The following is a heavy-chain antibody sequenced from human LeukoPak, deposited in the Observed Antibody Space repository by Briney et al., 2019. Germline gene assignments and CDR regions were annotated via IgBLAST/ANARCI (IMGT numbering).Heavy chain of an antibody. CDR3: AKDQGSYYDFWSGLTWFDP. J-gene: IGHJ5*02. CDR2: ISGSGGST. CDR1: EFTFSDYY. Sequence: PGGSLRLSCAASEFTFSDYYMSCIRQAPGKGLEWVSAISGSGGSTYYADSVKGRFTISRDNSKNTLYLQMNSLRAEDTAVYYCAKDQGSYYDFWSGLTWFDPWGQGTLVAVSS. D-gene: IGHD3-3*01. V-gene: IGHV3-23*01.